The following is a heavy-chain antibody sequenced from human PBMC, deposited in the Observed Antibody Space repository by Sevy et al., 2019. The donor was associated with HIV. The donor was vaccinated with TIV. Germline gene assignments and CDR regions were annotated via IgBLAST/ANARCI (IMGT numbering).Heavy chain of an antibody. CDR3: ARDGVVVKPPEYFQH. D-gene: IGHD2-21*01. CDR1: GFTFSDYY. Sequence: GGSPRLSCAASGFTFSDYYMSWIRQAPGKGLEWVSYISSSGSTIYYADSVKGRFTISRDNAKNSLYLQMNSLRAEDTAVYYCARDGVVVKPPEYFQHWGQGTLVTVSS. J-gene: IGHJ1*01. V-gene: IGHV3-11*01. CDR2: ISSSGSTI.